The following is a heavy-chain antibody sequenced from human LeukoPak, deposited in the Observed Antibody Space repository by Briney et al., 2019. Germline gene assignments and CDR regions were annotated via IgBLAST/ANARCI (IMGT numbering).Heavy chain of an antibody. V-gene: IGHV1-46*01. Sequence: ASVKVSCKASGYTFTSYYMHWVRQAPGQGLEWMGIINPSGGSTSYAQKFQGRVTMTRDTSTSTVYTELSSLRSEDTAVYYCARDPRAVGTTSGWYWYGMDVWGQGTTVTVSS. J-gene: IGHJ6*02. CDR3: ARDPRAVGTTSGWYWYGMDV. D-gene: IGHD6-19*01. CDR2: INPSGGST. CDR1: GYTFTSYY.